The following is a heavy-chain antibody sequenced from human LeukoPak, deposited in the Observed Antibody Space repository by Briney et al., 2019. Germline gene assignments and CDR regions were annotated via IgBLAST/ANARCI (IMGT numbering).Heavy chain of an antibody. CDR2: INPNSGGT. CDR3: ARTPYSSGWFYFQH. V-gene: IGHV1-2*02. D-gene: IGHD6-19*01. Sequence: ASVKVSCKSSGYTFTSYAMNWVRQAPGQGLEWMGWINPNSGGTNYAQKFQGRVTMTRDTSISTAYMELRSLRSDDTAVYYCARTPYSSGWFYFQHWGQGTLVTVSS. J-gene: IGHJ1*01. CDR1: GYTFTSYA.